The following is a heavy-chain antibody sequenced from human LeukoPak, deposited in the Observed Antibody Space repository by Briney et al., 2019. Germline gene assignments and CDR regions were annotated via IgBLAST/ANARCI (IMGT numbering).Heavy chain of an antibody. Sequence: SETLSLTSAVHGGSFSGYYWSCIRPPPGKGLEWIGEINHSGSTNYNPSLKSRVTISVDTSKNQFYLKLSSVTAADTAVYYCASGLWFGDYWGQGTLVTVSS. D-gene: IGHD3-10*01. CDR3: ASGLWFGDY. J-gene: IGHJ4*02. CDR1: GGSFSGYY. CDR2: INHSGST. V-gene: IGHV4-34*01.